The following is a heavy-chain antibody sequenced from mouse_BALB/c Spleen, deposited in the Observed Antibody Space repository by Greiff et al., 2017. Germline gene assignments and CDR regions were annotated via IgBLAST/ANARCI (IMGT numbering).Heavy chain of an antibody. CDR1: GFSLTSYG. CDR2: IWAGGST. D-gene: IGHD2-10*02. V-gene: IGHV2-9*02. CDR3: ARKKYVNAYAMDY. Sequence: VQLQESGPGLVAPSQSLSITCTVSGFSLTSYGVHWVRQPPGKGLEWLGVIWAGGSTNYNSALMSSMSISKDNSKSHVFLKMNSLQTDDTAMYYCARKKYVNAYAMDYWGQGTSVTVSS. J-gene: IGHJ4*01.